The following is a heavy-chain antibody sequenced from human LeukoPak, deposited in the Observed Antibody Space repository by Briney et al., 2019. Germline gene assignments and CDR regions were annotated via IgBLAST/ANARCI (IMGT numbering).Heavy chain of an antibody. D-gene: IGHD5-12*01. CDR2: IHTSGST. V-gene: IGHV4-61*02. CDR3: ARLNVDIVATTFDY. J-gene: IGHJ4*02. Sequence: SETLSLTCTVSGGSISSGSYYWSWIRQPAGKGLEWIGRIHTSGSTNYNPSLKSRVTISVDTSKNQFSLKLSSVTAADTAVYYCARLNVDIVATTFDYWGQGTLVTVSS. CDR1: GGSISSGSYY.